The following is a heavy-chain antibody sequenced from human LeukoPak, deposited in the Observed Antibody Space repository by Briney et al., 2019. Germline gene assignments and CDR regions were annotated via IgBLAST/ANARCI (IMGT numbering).Heavy chain of an antibody. J-gene: IGHJ6*02. CDR1: GYTFTSYG. CDR3: ARSPGAHLDYYYYGMDV. V-gene: IGHV1-18*01. Sequence: GASVKVSCKASGYTFTSYGISWVRQAPGQGLEWMGWISTYNGNTNYAQKLQGRVTVTTDTSTSTAYMELRSLRSDDTAVYYCARSPGAHLDYYYYGMDVWGQGTTVTVSS. CDR2: ISTYNGNT. D-gene: IGHD3-10*01.